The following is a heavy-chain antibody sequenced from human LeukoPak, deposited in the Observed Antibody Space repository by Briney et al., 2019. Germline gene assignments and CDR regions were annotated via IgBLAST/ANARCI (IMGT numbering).Heavy chain of an antibody. J-gene: IGHJ5*02. CDR3: ARHQGLYGGGVLFDP. V-gene: IGHV5-51*01. CDR2: IYPGDSDT. D-gene: IGHD2-8*01. Sequence: KLGESLKISCKGSGYRFTSYWIGWVRQMPGKGLEWMGIIYPGDSDTRYSPSFQGQVTISADKSISTAYLQWSSLKASDTAMYYCARHQGLYGGGVLFDPWGQGTLVTVSS. CDR1: GYRFTSYW.